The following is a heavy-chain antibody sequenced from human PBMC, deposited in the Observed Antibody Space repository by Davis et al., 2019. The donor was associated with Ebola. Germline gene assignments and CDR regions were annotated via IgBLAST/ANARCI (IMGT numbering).Heavy chain of an antibody. Sequence: MPSETLSLTCTVSGGSISSYYWSWIRQPPGKGLEWIGYIYYSGSTNYNPSLKSRVTISVDTSKNQFSLKLSSVTAADTAVYYCAGRQRPNKTMRVVVSDAFDIWGQGTMVTVSS. CDR1: GGSISSYY. CDR3: AGRQRPNKTMRVVVSDAFDI. CDR2: IYYSGST. D-gene: IGHD3-22*01. J-gene: IGHJ3*02. V-gene: IGHV4-59*08.